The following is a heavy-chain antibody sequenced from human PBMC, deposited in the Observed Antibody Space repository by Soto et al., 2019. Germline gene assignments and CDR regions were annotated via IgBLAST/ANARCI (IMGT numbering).Heavy chain of an antibody. CDR2: IIPIFGTA. CDR3: ARAGRRTYYYGSGSSRGMDV. J-gene: IGHJ6*02. V-gene: IGHV1-69*01. D-gene: IGHD3-10*01. Sequence: QVQLVQSGAEVKKPGSSVKVSCKASGGTFSSYAISWVRQAPGQGLEWMGGIIPIFGTANYAQKFQGRVTITADETTSTAYMELCSLRSEDTAVYYCARAGRRTYYYGSGSSRGMDVWGQGTTVCVSS. CDR1: GGTFSSYA.